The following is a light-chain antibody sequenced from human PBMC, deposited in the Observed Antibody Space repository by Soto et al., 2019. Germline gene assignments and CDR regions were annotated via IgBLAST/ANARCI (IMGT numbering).Light chain of an antibody. J-gene: IGLJ2*01. V-gene: IGLV2-23*01. CDR3: CSYAGGTSVV. CDR1: SSDVGRYNL. CDR2: EDI. Sequence: QSALTQPASVSGSPGQSITISCTGSSSDVGRYNLVSWYQQHPGKAPKLMIYEDIERPSGVSNRFSGSKSGNTASLTISGLQTEDEADYYCCSYAGGTSVVFGGGTQLTV.